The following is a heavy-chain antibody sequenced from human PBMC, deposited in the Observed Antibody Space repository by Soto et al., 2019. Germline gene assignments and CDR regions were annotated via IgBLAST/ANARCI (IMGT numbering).Heavy chain of an antibody. CDR3: ASGGSGWSY. V-gene: IGHV5-10-1*01. CDR1: GYTFTTYW. J-gene: IGHJ4*02. D-gene: IGHD6-19*01. Sequence: EVQLVQSGAEVKEPGESLRISCEVSGYTFTTYWISWLRQMPGKGLEWMGRIAPSDSSTDYSPSFQGHVTISADYSLNSAYLQWTSLRASDTDMYYCASGGSGWSYWGQGTLVTASS. CDR2: IAPSDSST.